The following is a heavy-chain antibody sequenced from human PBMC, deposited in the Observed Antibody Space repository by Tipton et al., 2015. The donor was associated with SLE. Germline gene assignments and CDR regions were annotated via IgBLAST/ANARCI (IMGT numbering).Heavy chain of an antibody. D-gene: IGHD1-26*01. Sequence: GSLRLFCAASGFIFSSYWMSWVRQAPGKGLEWVGNIKQDGSEKYYVDSVKGRFTISRDNAKNSLSRQMNSLRVEDTAVYYCARALYSGRFYWGQGTLVTVSS. J-gene: IGHJ4*02. CDR1: GFIFSSYW. CDR2: IKQDGSEK. V-gene: IGHV3-7*01. CDR3: ARALYSGRFY.